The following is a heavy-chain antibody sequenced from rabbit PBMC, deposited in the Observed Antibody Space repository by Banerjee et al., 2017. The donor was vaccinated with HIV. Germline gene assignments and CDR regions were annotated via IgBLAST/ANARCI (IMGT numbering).Heavy chain of an antibody. D-gene: IGHD1-1*01. CDR2: IDTGSGSA. V-gene: IGHV1S40*01. Sequence: QSLEESGGDLVKPGASLTLTCTASGFSFSSNYYMCWVRQAPGKGLEWIACIDTGSGSAWYASWVNGRFTISKTSSTTVTLQMTSLTAADTATYFCAREDGVGSGYPTRLDLWGPGTLVTVS. CDR3: AREDGVGSGYPTRLDL. CDR1: GFSFSSNYY. J-gene: IGHJ3*01.